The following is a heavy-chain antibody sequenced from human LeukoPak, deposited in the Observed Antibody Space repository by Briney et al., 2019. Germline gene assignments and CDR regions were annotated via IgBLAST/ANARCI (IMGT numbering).Heavy chain of an antibody. J-gene: IGHJ5*02. CDR2: ISGSGGST. V-gene: IGHV3-23*01. CDR3: AKDLHGDSNYDWFDP. D-gene: IGHD4-11*01. CDR1: GFTFSSYA. Sequence: PGGSLRLSCAASGFTFSSYAMSWVRQAPGKGLEWVSAISGSGGSTYYADSVKGRFTISRDNSKNTLYLQMNSLRAEDTAVYYCAKDLHGDSNYDWFDPWGQGTLVTVSS.